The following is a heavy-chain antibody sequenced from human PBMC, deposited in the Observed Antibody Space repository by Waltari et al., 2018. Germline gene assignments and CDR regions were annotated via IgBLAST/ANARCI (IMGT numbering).Heavy chain of an antibody. CDR1: GFTFSSYG. Sequence: QVQLVESGGGVVQPGRSLRLSCAASGFTFSSYGMHWVRQAPGKGLELVAVISYDGSNKYYADSVKGRFTISRDNSKNTLYLQMNSLRAEDTAVYYCAAGLAAGGQGTLVTVSS. D-gene: IGHD6-13*01. V-gene: IGHV3-30*03. J-gene: IGHJ4*02. CDR3: AAGLAA. CDR2: ISYDGSNK.